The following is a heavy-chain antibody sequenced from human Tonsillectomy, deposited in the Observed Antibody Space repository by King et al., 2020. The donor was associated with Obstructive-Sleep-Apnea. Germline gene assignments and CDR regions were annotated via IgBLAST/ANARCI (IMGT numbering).Heavy chain of an antibody. CDR3: ARGLGGLDY. J-gene: IGHJ4*02. D-gene: IGHD3-16*01. V-gene: IGHV4-59*08. CDR2: IFYSGST. CDR1: GGSISYYY. Sequence: VQLQESGPGLVKPSETLSLTCTVSGGSISYYYWSWIRQPPGKGLEWIGYIFYSGSTSYNPSLKSRVTISVDTSKNQFSLKLSSVTAADTAVYYCARGLGGLDYWGQGTLVTVSS.